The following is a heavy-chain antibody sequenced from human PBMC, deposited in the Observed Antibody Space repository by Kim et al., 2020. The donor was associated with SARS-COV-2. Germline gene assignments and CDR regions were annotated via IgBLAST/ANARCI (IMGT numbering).Heavy chain of an antibody. V-gene: IGHV3-23*01. CDR2: ISGSGGST. Sequence: GGSLRLSCAASGFTFSSYAMSWVRQAPGKGLEWVSAISGSGGSTYYADSVKGRFTISRDNSKNTLYLQMNSLRAEDTAVYYCANSSMVRGVRSGWFDPWGQGTLVTVSS. D-gene: IGHD3-10*01. CDR1: GFTFSSYA. J-gene: IGHJ5*02. CDR3: ANSSMVRGVRSGWFDP.